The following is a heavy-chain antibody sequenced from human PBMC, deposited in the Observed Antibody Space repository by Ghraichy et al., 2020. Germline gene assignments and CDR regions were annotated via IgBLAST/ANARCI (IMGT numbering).Heavy chain of an antibody. CDR3: ASEAYSGSYYFDY. V-gene: IGHV3-33*01. CDR2: IWYDGSNK. D-gene: IGHD1-26*01. CDR1: GFTFSSYG. Sequence: GGSLRLSCAASGFTFSSYGMHWVRQAPGKGLEWVAVIWYDGSNKYYADSVKGRFTISRDNSKNTLYLQMNSLRAEDTAVYYCASEAYSGSYYFDYWGQGTLVTVSS. J-gene: IGHJ4*02.